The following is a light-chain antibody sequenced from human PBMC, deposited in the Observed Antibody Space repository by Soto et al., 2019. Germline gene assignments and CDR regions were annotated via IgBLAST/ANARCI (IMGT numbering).Light chain of an antibody. V-gene: IGKV1-39*01. CDR2: GTS. CDR3: QQSYSSSWT. J-gene: IGKJ1*01. Sequence: DIQMTQSPSSLSASVGDRVTITCRASQIISNLLNWYQHKPGKAPKLLIYGTSTLQSGVPSRFSGSGSGTDFTLTISSLQREDFATYYCQQSYSSSWTFGQGTKVEIK. CDR1: QIISNL.